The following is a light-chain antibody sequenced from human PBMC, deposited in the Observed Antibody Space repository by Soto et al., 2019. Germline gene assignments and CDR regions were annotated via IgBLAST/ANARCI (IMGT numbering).Light chain of an antibody. J-gene: IGLJ1*01. CDR3: SSYTASTTFV. CDR2: EVS. V-gene: IGLV2-14*01. Sequence: QSVLTQPASVSGSPGQSVTISCAGTNTDVGGYNYVSWYQQHPGKAPKLLISEVSNRPSGISSRFSGSKSGDTASLIISGLQAEDEADYYCSSYTASTTFVFGTGTKLTVL. CDR1: NTDVGGYNY.